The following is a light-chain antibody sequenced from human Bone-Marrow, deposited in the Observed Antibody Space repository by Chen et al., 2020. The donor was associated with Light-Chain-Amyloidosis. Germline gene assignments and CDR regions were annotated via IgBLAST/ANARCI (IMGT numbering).Light chain of an antibody. V-gene: IGKV3-15*01. CDR2: GSS. CDR1: QSVNRN. Sequence: EIVMTQSQATLSVSPGEGATLSCRASQSVNRNLAWYQQKPGQAPRLLIYGSSTGATGIPARFSGRGSGTEFTLTITSMQSEDFAVYYCQQYNDWPRTFGQGTRVEIK. CDR3: QQYNDWPRT. J-gene: IGKJ1*01.